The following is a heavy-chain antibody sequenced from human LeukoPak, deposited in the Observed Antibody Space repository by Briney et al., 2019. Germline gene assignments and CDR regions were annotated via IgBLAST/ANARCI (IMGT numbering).Heavy chain of an antibody. Sequence: GGSLRLSCAASGFTFSSYATSWVRQAPGKGLEWVSAISGSGGGTYYADSVKDRFTISRDYSNNTLYLQMNSLRADDTAVYYCAKVASADAQARLNYWGQGTLVTVSS. CDR2: ISGSGGGT. CDR3: AKVASADAQARLNY. J-gene: IGHJ4*02. V-gene: IGHV3-23*01. D-gene: IGHD6-19*01. CDR1: GFTFSSYA.